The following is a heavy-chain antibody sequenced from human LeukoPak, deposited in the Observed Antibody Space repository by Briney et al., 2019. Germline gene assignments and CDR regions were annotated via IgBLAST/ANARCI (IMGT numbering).Heavy chain of an antibody. CDR2: ISGSGGST. CDR3: AKEPSSSGYYYGSDY. J-gene: IGHJ4*02. CDR1: GFTFSSYA. D-gene: IGHD3-22*01. Sequence: GGSLRLSCAASGFTFSSYAVSWVRQAPGKGLEWVSAISGSGGSTYYADSVKGRFTISRDNSKNTLYLQMNSLRAEDTAVYYCAKEPSSSGYYYGSDYWGQGTLVTVSS. V-gene: IGHV3-23*01.